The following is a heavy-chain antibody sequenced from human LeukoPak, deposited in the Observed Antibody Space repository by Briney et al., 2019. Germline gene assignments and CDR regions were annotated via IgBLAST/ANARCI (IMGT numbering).Heavy chain of an antibody. CDR2: ISSSSANI. J-gene: IGHJ4*02. Sequence: GGSLRLSCAASGFTFSSYSMNWVRQAPGKGLEWVSFISSSSANINYADSVKGRFTICRDNPRNSLYLQMNSLRAEDTAVYYCARDIGGSYTAIDYWGQGTLVTVSS. V-gene: IGHV3-21*04. CDR1: GFTFSSYS. CDR3: ARDIGGSYTAIDY. D-gene: IGHD1-26*01.